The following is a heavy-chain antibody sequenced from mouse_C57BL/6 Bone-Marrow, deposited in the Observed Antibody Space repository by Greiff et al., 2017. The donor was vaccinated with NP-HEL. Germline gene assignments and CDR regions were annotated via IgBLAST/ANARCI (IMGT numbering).Heavy chain of an antibody. D-gene: IGHD1-1*01. CDR1: EYEFPSHD. V-gene: IGHV5-2*03. J-gene: IGHJ4*01. CDR3: ARRGAYYDGIMDY. Sequence: EVKLMESGGGLVQPGESLKLSCESNEYEFPSHDMSWVRKTPEKRLELVAAINSDGGSTYYPDTMERRFIISRDNTKKTLYLQMSSLRSEDTALYYCARRGAYYDGIMDYWGQGTSVTVSS. CDR2: INSDGGST.